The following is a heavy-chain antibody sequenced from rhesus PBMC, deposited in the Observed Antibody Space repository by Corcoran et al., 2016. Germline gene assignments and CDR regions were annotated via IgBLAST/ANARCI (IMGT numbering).Heavy chain of an antibody. V-gene: IGHV4-93*01. Sequence: QVQLQESGPAVVKPSETLSLTCAVSGGSISSSNWWSWIRQSPGKGLEWIGRISGSGGSTDYNPSLKRRVTISTDTSKNQFSLKLSSVTAADTAVYYCAREVGYGLDSWGQGVVVTVSS. J-gene: IGHJ6*01. CDR3: AREVGYGLDS. CDR1: GGSISSSNW. CDR2: ISGSGGST. D-gene: IGHD1-44*01.